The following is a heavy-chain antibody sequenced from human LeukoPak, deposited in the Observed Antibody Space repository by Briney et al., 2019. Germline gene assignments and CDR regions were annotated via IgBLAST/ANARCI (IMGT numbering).Heavy chain of an antibody. V-gene: IGHV4-61*01. Sequence: PSETLSLTCTVSGGSVSSGSYYWSWIRQPPGKGLEWIGYIYYSGSTNYNPSLKSRVTISVDTSKNQFSLKLSSVTAADTAVYYCAREKGDYGSNWFDPWGQGTLVTVSS. CDR3: AREKGDYGSNWFDP. D-gene: IGHD4-17*01. CDR1: GGSVSSGSYY. J-gene: IGHJ5*02. CDR2: IYYSGST.